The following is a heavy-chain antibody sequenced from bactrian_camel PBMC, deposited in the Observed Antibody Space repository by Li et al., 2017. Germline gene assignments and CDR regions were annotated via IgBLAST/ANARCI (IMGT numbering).Heavy chain of an antibody. J-gene: IGHJ4*01. CDR2: ISSTGATI. CDR1: NYPYKQYG. Sequence: HVQLVESGGGSVQAGGSLRLSCALSNYPYKQYGLAWFRQAPGKEREGVAAISSTGATIYANSVKGRFTISRDNAKNTVYLQMNRLQPADTAMYYCAARERRINSWTVAAFYDRWGQGTQVTVS. D-gene: IGHD6*01. CDR3: AARERRINSWTVAAFYDR. V-gene: IGHV3-3*01.